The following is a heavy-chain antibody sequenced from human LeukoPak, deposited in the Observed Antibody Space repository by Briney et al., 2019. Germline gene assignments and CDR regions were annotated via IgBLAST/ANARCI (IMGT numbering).Heavy chain of an antibody. CDR2: IYSGGST. CDR3: AREAVGATYLNWFDP. D-gene: IGHD1-26*01. J-gene: IGHJ5*02. Sequence: GGSLRLSCAASGFTVSSNYRSWVRQAPGKGLEWVSVIYSGGSTYYADSVKGRFTISRDNSKNTLYLQMNSLRAEDTAVYYCAREAVGATYLNWFDPWGQGTLVTVSS. V-gene: IGHV3-53*01. CDR1: GFTVSSNY.